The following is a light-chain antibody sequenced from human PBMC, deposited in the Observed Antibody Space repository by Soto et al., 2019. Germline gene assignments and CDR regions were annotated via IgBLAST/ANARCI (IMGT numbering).Light chain of an antibody. Sequence: IQMTQSPSSLSASVGDRVTITCRASQGVSNYLAWYQQKPGKVPKLLIYAASTLQSGVPSRFSGSGSGTEFTLTISSLQPEDVAVYYCQRYNTAPDTFGQGTEVEIK. CDR1: QGVSNY. V-gene: IGKV1-27*01. CDR2: AAS. CDR3: QRYNTAPDT. J-gene: IGKJ2*01.